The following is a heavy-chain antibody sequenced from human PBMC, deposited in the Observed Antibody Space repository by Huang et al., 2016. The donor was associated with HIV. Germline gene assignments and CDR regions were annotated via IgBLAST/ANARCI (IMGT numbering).Heavy chain of an antibody. J-gene: IGHJ4*02. Sequence: EVQLVESGGGLIQPGGSLRLSCAASGFTVSTNYMTWVRQAPGKGLDGVSLIYSGGTTYYAASVKGRFTISRDDSENTLYLHMTSLRAGDTAVYYCAKEGDTGAALGYWGQGTLVTVS. D-gene: IGHD2-8*02. CDR3: AKEGDTGAALGY. CDR2: IYSGGTT. CDR1: GFTVSTNY. V-gene: IGHV3-53*01.